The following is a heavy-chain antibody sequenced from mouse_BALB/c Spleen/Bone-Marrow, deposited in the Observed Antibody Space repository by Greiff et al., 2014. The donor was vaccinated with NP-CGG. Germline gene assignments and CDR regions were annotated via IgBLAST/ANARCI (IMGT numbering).Heavy chain of an antibody. V-gene: IGHV1-53*01. CDR3: IRSAGTGFAY. J-gene: IGHJ3*01. CDR2: INPSNGGT. CDR1: GYTFTSYY. D-gene: IGHD3-3*01. Sequence: QFQLQQPGTELVKPGASVKLSCKASGYTFTSYYMFWVKQRPGQGLEWIGEINPSNGGTVFNEKFKSKVTLTVDKSSSTAYIQLSGLTSEDSAVYYCIRSAGTGFAYWGQGTLVTVS.